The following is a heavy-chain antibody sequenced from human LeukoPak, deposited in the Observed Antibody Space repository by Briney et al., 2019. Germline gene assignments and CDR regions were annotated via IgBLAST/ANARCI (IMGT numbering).Heavy chain of an antibody. CDR1: GYTFTGYY. D-gene: IGHD3-10*01. CDR2: INPNSGAT. V-gene: IGHV1-2*04. CDR3: ARDLGITMVRGVIIKDY. J-gene: IGHJ4*02. Sequence: ASVKVSCKASGYTFTGYYMHWVRQAPGQGLEWMGWINPNSGATSYEQIFNDWVTMTRDTSISTVYMELSRLRSDDTAVYYCARDLGITMVRGVIIKDYWGQGTLVTVSS.